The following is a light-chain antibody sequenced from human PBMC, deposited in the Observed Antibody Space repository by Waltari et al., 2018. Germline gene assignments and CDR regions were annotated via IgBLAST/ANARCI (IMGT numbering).Light chain of an antibody. CDR1: QGITSW. CDR3: LQYYSRPYT. CDR2: DGY. Sequence: DILMTQSPSSVSASVGDAVTITCRASQGITSWLAWYQQKPGKTPNLLIYDGYSLQSGVPSRFSGSVSGTVFSLTISSLQAEDVAVYFCLQYYSRPYTFGQGTKLELK. V-gene: IGKV1-12*01. J-gene: IGKJ2*01.